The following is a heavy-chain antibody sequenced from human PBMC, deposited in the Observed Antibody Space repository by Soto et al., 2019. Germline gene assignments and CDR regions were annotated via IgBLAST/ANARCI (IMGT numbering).Heavy chain of an antibody. CDR1: GYTFTSYG. D-gene: IGHD5-12*01. CDR3: ARGGDVNYYPGLDV. Sequence: QVQLVQSGGEVKKPGASVKLSCTASGYTFTSYGISWVRQAPGQGLEWMGWISAYNGKTNYAQNVQGRVTMTTDTSTKTAYMDLRSLRSDDTAVYYGARGGDVNYYPGLDVWGQGTTVTVSS. J-gene: IGHJ6*02. CDR2: ISAYNGKT. V-gene: IGHV1-18*01.